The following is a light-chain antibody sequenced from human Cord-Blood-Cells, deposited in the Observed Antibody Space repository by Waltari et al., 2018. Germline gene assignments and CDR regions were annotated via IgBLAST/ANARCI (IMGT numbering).Light chain of an antibody. CDR3: QHLNSYPYS. CDR1: QGISSY. CDR2: ATI. J-gene: IGKJ2*03. V-gene: IGKV1-9*01. Sequence: DIQLTQSPSFLSASVGDRVTITCRASQGISSYLAWYQQKTGKAPKLLIYATITLQSGVPSRFSCSVSGTEFTVTISSLQPEVFATYFGQHLNSYPYSFGQGTKLEIK.